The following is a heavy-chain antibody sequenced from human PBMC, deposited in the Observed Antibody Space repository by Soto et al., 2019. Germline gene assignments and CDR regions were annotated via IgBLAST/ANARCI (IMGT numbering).Heavy chain of an antibody. J-gene: IGHJ4*02. V-gene: IGHV3-48*03. CDR3: VREDGLVGSNSAFDY. Sequence: PGGSLRLSXAASGFSFSSYEMNWVRQAPGKGLEWVSYISSSGISISYADSVKGRFTISRDNPKNSLYLQMNSLRAGDTAVYYCVREDGLVGSNSAFDYWGQGAQVTVSS. CDR2: ISSSGISI. D-gene: IGHD1-26*01. CDR1: GFSFSSYE.